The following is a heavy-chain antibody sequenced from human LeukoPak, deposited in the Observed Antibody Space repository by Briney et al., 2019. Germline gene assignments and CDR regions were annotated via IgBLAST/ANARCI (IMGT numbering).Heavy chain of an antibody. V-gene: IGHV3-30*18. CDR1: GFSFNSYG. D-gene: IGHD3-10*01. CDR3: AKDHGMLRGVNGY. CDR2: ISFDGSTK. Sequence: GGSLRLSCAASGFSFNSYGMHWVRQAPGKGLEWVAVISFDGSTKYYTDSVKGRFTISRDNSKNMLYLQMNSLRVEDTAVYYCAKDHGMLRGVNGYWGQGTLVTVSS. J-gene: IGHJ4*02.